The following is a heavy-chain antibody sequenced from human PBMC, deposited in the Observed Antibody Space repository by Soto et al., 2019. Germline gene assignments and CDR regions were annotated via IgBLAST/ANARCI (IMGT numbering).Heavy chain of an antibody. J-gene: IGHJ6*03. Sequence: LRLSCAASGFTFSTYSMNWVRQAPGKGLEWVSYISSGSSTIYYADSVKGRFTISGDNAKNSLYLQMDSLRAEDTAVYYATRSAYMDVWGTGTAVTVSS. CDR1: GFTFSTYS. CDR3: TRSAYMDV. V-gene: IGHV3-48*01. CDR2: ISSGSSTI. D-gene: IGHD2-2*01.